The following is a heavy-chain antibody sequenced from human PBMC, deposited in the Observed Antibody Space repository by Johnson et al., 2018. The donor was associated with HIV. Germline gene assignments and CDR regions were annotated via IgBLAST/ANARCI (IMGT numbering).Heavy chain of an antibody. D-gene: IGHD1-26*01. CDR2: ISYDGSNK. V-gene: IGHV3-30*04. Sequence: VQLVESGGGVVQPGRSLRLSCAASGFTFSSYAMHWVRQAPGKGLEWAAVISYDGSNKYYADSVKGRFTISRDNSKNTLYLQMNSLRAEDTAVYYCARDMVGATFDDAFDIWGQGTMVTVSS. J-gene: IGHJ3*02. CDR3: ARDMVGATFDDAFDI. CDR1: GFTFSSYA.